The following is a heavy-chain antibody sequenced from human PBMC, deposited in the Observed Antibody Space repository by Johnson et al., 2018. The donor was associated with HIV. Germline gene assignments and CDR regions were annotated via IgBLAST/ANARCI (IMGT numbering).Heavy chain of an antibody. D-gene: IGHD1-26*01. CDR1: GFTFSSYA. CDR3: ARDMVGATFDDAFDI. V-gene: IGHV3-30*04. CDR2: ISYDGSNK. Sequence: QVQLVESGGGVVQPGGSLRLSCTASGFTFSSYAMHWVRQAPGKGLEWVAVISYDGSNKYYADSVKGRFTISRDNSKNTLYLQMNSLRAEDTAVYYCARDMVGATFDDAFDIWGQGTMVTVSS. J-gene: IGHJ3*02.